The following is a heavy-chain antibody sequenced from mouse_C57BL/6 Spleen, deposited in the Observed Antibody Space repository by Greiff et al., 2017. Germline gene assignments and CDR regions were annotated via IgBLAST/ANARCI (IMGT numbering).Heavy chain of an antibody. CDR2: IYPGDGDT. V-gene: IGHV1-82*01. D-gene: IGHD3-3*01. J-gene: IGHJ1*03. CDR1: GYAFSSSW. CDR3: ASETAGTGYWYFDV. Sequence: VQLQESGPELVKPGASVKISCKASGYAFSSSWMNWVKQRPGKGLEWIGRIYPGDGDTNYNGKFKGKATLTADKSSSTAYMQLSSLTSEDSAVYFCASETAGTGYWYFDVWGTGTTVTVSS.